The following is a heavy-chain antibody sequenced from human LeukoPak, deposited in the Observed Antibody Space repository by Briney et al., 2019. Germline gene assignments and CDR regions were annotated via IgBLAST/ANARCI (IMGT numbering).Heavy chain of an antibody. D-gene: IGHD2-15*01. CDR1: GFTFSSYA. J-gene: IGHJ4*02. CDR2: IKQDGSEK. V-gene: IGHV3-7*01. Sequence: GGSLRLSCAASGFTFSSYAMHWVRQAPGKGLEWVANIKQDGSEKYYVDSVKGRFTISRDNAKNSLYLQMNSLRAEDTAVYYCARQRRYCSGDNCYQRTFDYWGQGTLVTVSS. CDR3: ARQRRYCSGDNCYQRTFDY.